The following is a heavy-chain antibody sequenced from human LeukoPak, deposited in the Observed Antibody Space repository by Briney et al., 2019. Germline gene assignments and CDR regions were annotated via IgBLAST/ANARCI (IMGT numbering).Heavy chain of an antibody. CDR3: ARLRAMATEYYFDY. CDR1: GGPISSGGYY. D-gene: IGHD5-24*01. Sequence: SQTLSLTCTVSGGPISSGGYYWSWIRQHPGKGLEWIGYIYYSGSTYYNPSLKSRVTISVDTSKNQFSLKLSSVTAADTAVYYCARLRAMATEYYFDYWGQGTLVTVSS. V-gene: IGHV4-31*03. J-gene: IGHJ4*02. CDR2: IYYSGST.